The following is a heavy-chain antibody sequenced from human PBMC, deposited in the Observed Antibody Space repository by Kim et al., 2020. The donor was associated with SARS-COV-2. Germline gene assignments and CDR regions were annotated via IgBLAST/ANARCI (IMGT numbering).Heavy chain of an antibody. J-gene: IGHJ4*02. V-gene: IGHV4-59*01. CDR2: T. CDR3: ARDPMGTLDY. Sequence: TTYNPSLKSRVTISEDTSKNQFSLKLTSVTAADTAVYYCARDPMGTLDYWGQGILVMVSS. D-gene: IGHD1-7*01.